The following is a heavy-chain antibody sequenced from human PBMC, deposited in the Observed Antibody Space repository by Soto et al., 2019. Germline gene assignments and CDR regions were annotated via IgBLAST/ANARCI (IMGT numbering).Heavy chain of an antibody. D-gene: IGHD3-16*01. CDR1: GGSISSSSYY. CDR2: IYYSGST. J-gene: IGHJ3*02. Sequence: QLQLQESGPGLVKPSETLSLTCTVSGGSISSSSYYWGWILQPPGKGLEWIGSIYYSGSTYYNPSLKSRVTISVDTSKTQFPLKLSSVPAADPAVYYCARSAQDYVWGSRTTYDAVDIWGQGTMVTVSS. CDR3: ARSAQDYVWGSRTTYDAVDI. V-gene: IGHV4-39*01.